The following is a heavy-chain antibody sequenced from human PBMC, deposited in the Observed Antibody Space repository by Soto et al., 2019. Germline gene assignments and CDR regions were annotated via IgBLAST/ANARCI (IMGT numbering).Heavy chain of an antibody. CDR2: IYYSGST. Sequence: SETLSLTCTVSGGSISSYYWSWIRQPPGKGLEWIGYIYYSGSTNYNPSLKSRVTISVDTSKNQFSLKLSSVTAADTAVYYCARGLYSSSSIYFQHWGQGTLVTVSS. V-gene: IGHV4-59*01. J-gene: IGHJ1*01. CDR3: ARGLYSSSSIYFQH. D-gene: IGHD6-6*01. CDR1: GGSISSYY.